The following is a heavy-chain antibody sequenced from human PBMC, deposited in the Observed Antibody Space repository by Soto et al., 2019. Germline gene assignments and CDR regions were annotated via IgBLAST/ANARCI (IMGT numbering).Heavy chain of an antibody. CDR1: GFSLTTSGVG. J-gene: IGHJ4*02. Sequence: QITLNESGPTVVRPTETLTLTCRFSGFSLTTSGVGVGWIRQSPGKAPEWLALIYWDDDKRYSASLKSRLTITKDTSKNQVVLTVSDLEPTDTATYYCAHRVLRTVFGLVTTTAIYVDFWGQGTPVAVSS. CDR2: IYWDDDK. CDR3: AHRVLRTVFGLVTTTAIYVDF. V-gene: IGHV2-5*02. D-gene: IGHD3-3*01.